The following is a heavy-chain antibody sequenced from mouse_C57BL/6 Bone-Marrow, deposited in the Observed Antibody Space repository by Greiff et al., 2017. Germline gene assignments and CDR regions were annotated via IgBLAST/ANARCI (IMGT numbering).Heavy chain of an antibody. CDR3: ASSYYDYDEYFDV. Sequence: VQLQQPGAELVMPGASVKLSCKASGYTFTSYWMHWVKQRPGKGLEWIGEIDPSDSYTNYNHKFKGKSTLTVDKSSSTAYMQLSRLTSEDSAVYYCASSYYDYDEYFDVWGTGTTVTVSS. J-gene: IGHJ1*03. D-gene: IGHD2-4*01. CDR2: IDPSDSYT. V-gene: IGHV1-69*01. CDR1: GYTFTSYW.